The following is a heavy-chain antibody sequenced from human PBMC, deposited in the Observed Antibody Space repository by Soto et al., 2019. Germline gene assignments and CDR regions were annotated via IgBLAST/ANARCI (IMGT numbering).Heavy chain of an antibody. J-gene: IGHJ3*02. V-gene: IGHV3-48*04. CDR3: AGGIAAAGAFDI. D-gene: IGHD6-13*01. CDR2: ISSSSSTI. CDR1: GFTFSSYS. Sequence: GGSLRLSCAASGFTFSSYSMNWVRQAPGKGLEWVSYISSSSSTIYYADSVKGRFTISRDNAKNSLYLQMNSLRAEDTAVYYCAGGIAAAGAFDIWGQGTMVTVSS.